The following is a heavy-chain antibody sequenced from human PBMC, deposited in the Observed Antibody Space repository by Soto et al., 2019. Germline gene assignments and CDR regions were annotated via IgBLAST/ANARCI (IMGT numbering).Heavy chain of an antibody. V-gene: IGHV4-30-4*01. CDR2: IFHSGST. J-gene: IGHJ6*02. CDR3: ARDRYYGSGTYYNFYSGMDV. D-gene: IGHD3-10*01. Sequence: PSQTLSLTCTVSGGSINSGDYYWTWVRQPPGKCLEWIGNIFHSGSTYYTPSLQSRVTISLDTSKNHFSLKLSSVTPADTAVYYCARDRYYGSGTYYNFYSGMDVWGQGTTVTVYS. CDR1: GGSINSGDYY.